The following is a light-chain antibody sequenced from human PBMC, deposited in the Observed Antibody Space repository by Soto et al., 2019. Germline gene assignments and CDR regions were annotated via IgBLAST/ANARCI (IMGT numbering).Light chain of an antibody. CDR3: QHAYMFPRT. CDR1: QGISPG. J-gene: IGKJ5*01. V-gene: IGKV1-12*01. Sequence: DIQMTQSPSSVSASVGDRVTITCRASQGISPGLAGYQQKPGKAPKLLIYDASNLQSGVTSRLSGSGYGPRFTHNNSILRPEEFETYRRQHAYMFPRTFGQGTRLEIK. CDR2: DAS.